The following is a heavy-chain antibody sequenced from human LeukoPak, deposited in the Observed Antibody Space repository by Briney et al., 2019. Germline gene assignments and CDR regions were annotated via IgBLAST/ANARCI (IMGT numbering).Heavy chain of an antibody. J-gene: IGHJ6*04. CDR1: GYTFTGYY. Sequence: GASAKVSCKASGYTFTGYYMHWVRQAPGQGLEWMGWINPNSGGTNYAQKFQGWVTMTRDTSISTAYMELSRLRSDDTAVYYCARGVAAAGMDYYYGMDVWGKGTTVTVSS. D-gene: IGHD6-13*01. V-gene: IGHV1-2*04. CDR3: ARGVAAAGMDYYYGMDV. CDR2: INPNSGGT.